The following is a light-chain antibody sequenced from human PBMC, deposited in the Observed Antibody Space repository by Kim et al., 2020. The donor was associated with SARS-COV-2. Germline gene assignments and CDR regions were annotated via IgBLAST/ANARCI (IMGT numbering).Light chain of an antibody. J-gene: IGLJ2*01. Sequence: GQAVSIACTGTSGEVSDYKYVSWYQQHPGKAPKLMVYEISKRPSGVPDRFSGSKSGNTASLTVSGLQAEDEADYYCSSYAGSNNLVFGGGTQRTVL. CDR1: SGEVSDYKY. CDR3: SSYAGSNNLV. V-gene: IGLV2-8*01. CDR2: EIS.